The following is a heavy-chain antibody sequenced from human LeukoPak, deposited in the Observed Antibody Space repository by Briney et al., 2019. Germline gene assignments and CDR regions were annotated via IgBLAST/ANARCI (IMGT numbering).Heavy chain of an antibody. Sequence: PGGSLRLSCAASGFTFSSYAMTWVRQAPGKGLEWVSVISGSGDSTYYADSVKGRFTISRDNSKSTLYLQMNSLRAEDTAVYYCARETPDMDVWGKGTTVTVSS. CDR3: ARETPDMDV. J-gene: IGHJ6*03. D-gene: IGHD1-26*01. V-gene: IGHV3-23*01. CDR2: ISGSGDST. CDR1: GFTFSSYA.